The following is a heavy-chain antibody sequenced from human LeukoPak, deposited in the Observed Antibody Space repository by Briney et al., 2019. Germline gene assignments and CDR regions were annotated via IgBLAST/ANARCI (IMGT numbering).Heavy chain of an antibody. CDR1: GFTFSSYS. CDR2: ISSSSSYI. J-gene: IGHJ4*02. Sequence: PGGSLRLSCAASGFTFSSYSMNWVRQAPGKGLEWVSSISSSSSYIYYADSVKGRFTISRDNAKNSLYLQMNSLIAEDTAVYYCARDPIVGASSFDYWGQGTLVTVSS. CDR3: ARDPIVGASSFDY. V-gene: IGHV3-21*01. D-gene: IGHD1-26*01.